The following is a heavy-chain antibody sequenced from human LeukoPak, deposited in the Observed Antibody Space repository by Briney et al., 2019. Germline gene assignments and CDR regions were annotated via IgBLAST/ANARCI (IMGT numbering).Heavy chain of an antibody. J-gene: IGHJ5*02. CDR2: VYYTGST. D-gene: IGHD4-17*01. CDR1: GGSINNYF. V-gene: IGHV4-59*01. Sequence: SETLSLTCSVSGGSINNYFWNWLRQPPGRGLEWIGHVYYTGSTRYNPSLKSRVTISVDTSKNQFSLKLSSVTAADTAVYYCARVRRGDYSGDYIGRFDPWGQGTLVTVSS. CDR3: ARVRRGDYSGDYIGRFDP.